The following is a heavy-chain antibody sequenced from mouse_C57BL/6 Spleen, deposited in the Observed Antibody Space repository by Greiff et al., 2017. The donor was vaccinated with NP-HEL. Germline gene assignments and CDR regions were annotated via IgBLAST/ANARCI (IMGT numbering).Heavy chain of an antibody. V-gene: IGHV1-64*01. Sequence: QVQLQQPGAELVKPGASVKLSCKASGYTFTSYWMHWVKQRPGQGLEWIGMIHPNSGSTNYNVKFQSKATLTVDTSSSTAYMQLSSLTSEDSAVYYCASGDAMDYWGQGTSVTVAS. CDR3: ASGDAMDY. J-gene: IGHJ4*01. CDR2: IHPNSGST. CDR1: GYTFTSYW.